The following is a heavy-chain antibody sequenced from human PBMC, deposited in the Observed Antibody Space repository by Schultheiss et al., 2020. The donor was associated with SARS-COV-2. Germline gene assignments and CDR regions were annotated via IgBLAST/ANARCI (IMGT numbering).Heavy chain of an antibody. CDR3: AKGRGYSYKGGFDY. J-gene: IGHJ4*02. Sequence: GGSLRLSCAASGFTFSSYAMSWVRQAPGKGLEWVSAISGSGGSTYYADSVKGRFTISRDNAKNSLYLQMNSLRAEDTALYYCAKGRGYSYKGGFDYWGQGALVTVSS. CDR1: GFTFSSYA. V-gene: IGHV3-23*01. CDR2: ISGSGGST. D-gene: IGHD5-18*01.